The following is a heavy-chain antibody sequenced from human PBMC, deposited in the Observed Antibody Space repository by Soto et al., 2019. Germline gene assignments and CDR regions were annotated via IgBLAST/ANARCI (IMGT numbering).Heavy chain of an antibody. CDR1: GFTFSSYS. Sequence: GESLKISCAASGFTFSSYSMNWVRQAPGKGLEWISYISSHSSTLHYADSVKGRFTISRDNAGNSLYLQMNSLRDEDTAVYYCVRDGSGNLYLNWFDPWGQGTLVTVYS. V-gene: IGHV3-48*02. D-gene: IGHD6-19*01. J-gene: IGHJ5*02. CDR2: ISSHSSTL. CDR3: VRDGSGNLYLNWFDP.